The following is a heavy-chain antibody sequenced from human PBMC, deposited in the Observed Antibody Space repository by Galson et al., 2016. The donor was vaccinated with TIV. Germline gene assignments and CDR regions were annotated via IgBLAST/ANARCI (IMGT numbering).Heavy chain of an antibody. CDR3: AKVRLLDGDYRDY. CDR1: GFTFNSCN. V-gene: IGHV3-23*01. D-gene: IGHD4-17*01. J-gene: IGHJ4*02. Sequence: SLRLSCAASGFTFNSCNFHWVRQAPGKGLEWVSGISASGDDTYYADSVRGRFTVSRDNSENTLYLQMDSLRAEDTAVYYCAKVRLLDGDYRDYWGQGTLVIVSS. CDR2: ISASGDDT.